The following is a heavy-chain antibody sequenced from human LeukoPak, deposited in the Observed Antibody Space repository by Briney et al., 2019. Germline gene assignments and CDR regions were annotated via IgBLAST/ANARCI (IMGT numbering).Heavy chain of an antibody. V-gene: IGHV3-48*01. J-gene: IGHJ4*02. Sequence: GGSLRLSCAASGFTFSSYSMNWVRQAPGKGLEWVSYISSSSSTIYYADSVKGRFTISRDNAKNSLYLQMNSLRAEDTAVYYCARGPAVRAYYYGSGSYPQRYYFDYWGQGTLVTVSS. CDR3: ARGPAVRAYYYGSGSYPQRYYFDY. D-gene: IGHD3-10*01. CDR1: GFTFSSYS. CDR2: ISSSSSTI.